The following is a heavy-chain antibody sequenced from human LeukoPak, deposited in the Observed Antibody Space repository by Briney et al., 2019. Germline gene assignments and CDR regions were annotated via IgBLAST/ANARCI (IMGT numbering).Heavy chain of an antibody. J-gene: IGHJ6*03. CDR3: ARFGTRQLVRGYYCYMDV. Sequence: PSETLSLTCTVSGGSISGYYWSWIRQPPGKGLEWIGFIYYSGSTDYNPSLKSRVTISVDTSKNQFSLKLSSVTAADTAVYYCARFGTRQLVRGYYCYMDVWGKGTTVTVSS. V-gene: IGHV4-59*01. CDR2: IYYSGST. CDR1: GGSISGYY. D-gene: IGHD1-1*01.